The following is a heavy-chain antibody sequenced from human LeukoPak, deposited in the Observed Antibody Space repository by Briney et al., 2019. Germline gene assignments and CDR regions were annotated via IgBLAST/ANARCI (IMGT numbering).Heavy chain of an antibody. CDR3: ARTRPYNGGWRATFDL. CDR2: IHHIGST. D-gene: IGHD6-19*01. Sequence: SETLSLTCTVSGDSRSGHSYFWGWIRQPPGKRLEWVGNIHHIGSTYYNPSLKSRVAMSVDTSTGQFSLRLSSVTAADTAAYYCARTRPYNGGWRATFDLWGQGTLVTVSS. J-gene: IGHJ4*02. V-gene: IGHV4-39*01. CDR1: GDSRSGHSYF.